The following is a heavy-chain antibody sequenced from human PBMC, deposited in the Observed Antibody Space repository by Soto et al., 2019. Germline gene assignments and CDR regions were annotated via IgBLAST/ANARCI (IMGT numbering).Heavy chain of an antibody. V-gene: IGHV3-66*01. CDR2: IYTGGST. CDR3: ASRSSLNRGFDD. J-gene: IGHJ4*02. Sequence: EVQLVESGGGLVQPGGSLRLSCAASGFTVSNNYMSWVRQAPGKGLEWVSVIYTGGSTYYEDSVRGRFSISRDNSKNNLSLQMNSLRAKDTAVYYCASRSSLNRGFDDWGQGSLVTVSS. D-gene: IGHD3-10*01. CDR1: GFTVSNNY.